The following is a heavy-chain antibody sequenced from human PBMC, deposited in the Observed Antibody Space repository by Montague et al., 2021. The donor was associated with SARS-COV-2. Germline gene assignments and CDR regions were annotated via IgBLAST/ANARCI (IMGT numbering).Heavy chain of an antibody. CDR1: GGSISSGSSY. V-gene: IGHV4-61*02. CDR3: ARWDYDFWSSSSRGLDV. D-gene: IGHD3-3*01. CDR2: IYTNGGT. Sequence: TLPLTCTVSGGSISSGSSYWSWIRQPAGKGLEWIGRIYTNGGTNYHPSLKSRVTISIDTSKNQFSLRLSSVTAADTAVYYCARWDYDFWSSSSRGLDVWGQGTTVTVSS. J-gene: IGHJ6*02.